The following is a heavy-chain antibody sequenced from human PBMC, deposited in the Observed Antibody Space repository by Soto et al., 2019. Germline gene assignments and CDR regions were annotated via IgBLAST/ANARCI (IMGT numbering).Heavy chain of an antibody. CDR2: ISYDGSTK. V-gene: IGHV3-30-3*01. Sequence: GGSLRLSCAASGFTFGSYAIHWVRQAPGKGLEWVTLISYDGSTKYYADSVKGRFTISRDNSKSTLYLQMNSLRVEDTAMYYCTRGGAYRSTTNCYDGMDVWGQGTTVTVSS. D-gene: IGHD2-2*01. CDR1: GFTFGSYA. CDR3: TRGGAYRSTTNCYDGMDV. J-gene: IGHJ6*02.